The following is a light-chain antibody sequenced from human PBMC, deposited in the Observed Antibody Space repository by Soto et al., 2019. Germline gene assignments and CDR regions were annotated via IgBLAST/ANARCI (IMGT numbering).Light chain of an antibody. V-gene: IGKV3-15*01. CDR3: QQYNNWPPKYT. J-gene: IGKJ2*01. CDR1: QSVSSN. Sequence: EIVVTQSPATVSVSPGERATLSCRASQSVSSNLAWYQQKPGQAPRLLIYGASTRATGIPARFSGSGSGTEFTLTISSLQSEDFAFYYCQQYNNWPPKYTFGQGTKLEIK. CDR2: GAS.